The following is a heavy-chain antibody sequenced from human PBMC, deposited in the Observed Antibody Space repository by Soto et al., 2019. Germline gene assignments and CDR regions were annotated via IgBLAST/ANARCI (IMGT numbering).Heavy chain of an antibody. D-gene: IGHD3-16*01. Sequence: QVQLVQSGAEVKKPGASVKVSCKASGYTFTSYGITWVRQAPGQGLEWMGWINFYNGNTNHAQKLQGRDTMTTDTSTSTAYMELRSLRYDDTAVDYCARDRGACLVDYWGQGTLVTVSS. CDR1: GYTFTSYG. J-gene: IGHJ4*02. CDR3: ARDRGACLVDY. V-gene: IGHV1-18*01. CDR2: INFYNGNT.